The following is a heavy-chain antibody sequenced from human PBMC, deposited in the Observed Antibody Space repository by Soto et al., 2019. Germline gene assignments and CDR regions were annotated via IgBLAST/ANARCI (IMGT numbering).Heavy chain of an antibody. J-gene: IGHJ5*02. CDR1: GGYISGADFY. V-gene: IGHV4-31*03. D-gene: IGHD2-21*02. CDR3: ARASTPIGNWFDP. CDR2: VCYSGST. Sequence: SETLSLTCSVSGGYISGADFYWIWIRQNPGRGLEWIGYVCYSGSTYYNPSLRSRATVSVDTSKNQFSLRLTSVTSADAAVYYFARASTPIGNWFDPWGQGTRVTVSS.